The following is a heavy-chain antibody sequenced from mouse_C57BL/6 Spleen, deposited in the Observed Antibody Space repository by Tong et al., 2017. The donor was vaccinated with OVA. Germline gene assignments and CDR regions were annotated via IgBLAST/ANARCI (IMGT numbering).Heavy chain of an antibody. V-gene: IGHV1-42*01. CDR1: GYSFTGYY. CDR3: ANSYSNGFDY. Sequence: EVQLQESGPELVKPGASVKISCKASGYSFTGYYMNWVKQSPEKSLEWIGEINPSTGGTTYNQKFKAKATLTVDKSSSTAYMQLKSLTSEDSAVYYCANSYSNGFDYWGQGTTLTVSS. J-gene: IGHJ2*01. D-gene: IGHD2-5*01. CDR2: INPSTGGT.